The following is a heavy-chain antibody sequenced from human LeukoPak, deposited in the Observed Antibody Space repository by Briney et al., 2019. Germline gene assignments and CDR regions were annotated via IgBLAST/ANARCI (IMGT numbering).Heavy chain of an antibody. CDR2: ISYDGSNK. J-gene: IGHJ4*02. Sequence: GGSLRLSCAASGFTFSSYAMHWVRQAPGKGLEWVAVISYDGSNKYYADSVKGRFTISRDNSKNTLYLQMNSLRAEDTAVYCCATDSYEDYWGQGTLVTVSS. D-gene: IGHD5-18*01. V-gene: IGHV3-30*01. CDR3: ATDSYEDY. CDR1: GFTFSSYA.